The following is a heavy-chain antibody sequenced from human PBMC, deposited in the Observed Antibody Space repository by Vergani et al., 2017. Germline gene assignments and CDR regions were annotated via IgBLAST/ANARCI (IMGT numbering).Heavy chain of an antibody. CDR1: GFNFQIYW. J-gene: IGHJ5*01. CDR3: VGGGLATIYNWFDP. D-gene: IGHD5-24*01. Sequence: EVLLVESGGDLVQPGGSLRLSCEASGFNFQIYWMGWVRQTAEKGLEWVANIKQDGSEDYYVDSVKGRFTITRDNAKKLIYLQMNSLRADDTAVYYCVGGGLATIYNWFDPWGQGTRVTVSS. CDR2: IKQDGSED. V-gene: IGHV3-7*01.